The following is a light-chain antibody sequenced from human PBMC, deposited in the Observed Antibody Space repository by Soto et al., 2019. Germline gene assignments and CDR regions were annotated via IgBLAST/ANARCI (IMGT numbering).Light chain of an antibody. J-gene: IGLJ2*01. CDR1: ISDVGCYNY. CDR2: EVT. CDR3: SAYSSGSTVV. Sequence: QSALTQPASVSGSPGQSITISCTGTISDVGCYNYVSWYQPFSGKAPTLIIYEVTNRPSGISNRFSGSKSGETASLTISGLRAEDEADYYCSAYSSGSTVVFGGGTMVTVL. V-gene: IGLV2-14*01.